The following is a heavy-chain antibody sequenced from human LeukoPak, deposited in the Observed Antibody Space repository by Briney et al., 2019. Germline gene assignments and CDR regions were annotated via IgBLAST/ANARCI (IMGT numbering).Heavy chain of an antibody. Sequence: PGGSLRLSCAASGFTFNTYAMSWVRQAPGKGLEWVSGVSGSGGNTYYTDSVKGRFTISRDNSKYTLYLEMNSVRAEDTAVYYCARDRCGDICFYGLDVWGQGTTVSVSS. CDR1: GFTFNTYA. D-gene: IGHD2-21*01. V-gene: IGHV3-23*01. CDR3: ARDRCGDICFYGLDV. CDR2: VSGSGGNT. J-gene: IGHJ6*02.